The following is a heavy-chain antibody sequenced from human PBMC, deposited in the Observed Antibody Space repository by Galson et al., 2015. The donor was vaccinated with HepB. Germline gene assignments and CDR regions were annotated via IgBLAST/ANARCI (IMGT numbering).Heavy chain of an antibody. Sequence: SVKVSCKASGYTFTGYYMHWVRQAPGQGLEWMGWINPNSGGTNYAQKFQGWVTMTRDTSINTAYMELSRLRSDDTAVYYCARFEERLYGMDVWGQGTTVTVSS. CDR1: GYTFTGYY. J-gene: IGHJ6*02. CDR3: ARFEERLYGMDV. D-gene: IGHD1-26*01. CDR2: INPNSGGT. V-gene: IGHV1-2*04.